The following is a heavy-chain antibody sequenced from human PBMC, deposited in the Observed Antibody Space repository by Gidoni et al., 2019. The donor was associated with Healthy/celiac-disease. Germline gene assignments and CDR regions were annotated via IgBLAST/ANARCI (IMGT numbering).Heavy chain of an antibody. CDR1: GGSISSSSYY. CDR3: ARRYYGSGSYVDY. CDR2: IYYSGST. V-gene: IGHV4-39*01. J-gene: IGHJ4*02. Sequence: QLQLQESGPGLVKPSETLSLTCTVSGGSISSSSYYWGWIRPPPGKGLGWIGSIYYSGSTYYNPSLKSRVTISVDTSKNQFSLKLSSVTAADTAVYYCARRYYGSGSYVDYWGQGTLVTVSS. D-gene: IGHD3-10*01.